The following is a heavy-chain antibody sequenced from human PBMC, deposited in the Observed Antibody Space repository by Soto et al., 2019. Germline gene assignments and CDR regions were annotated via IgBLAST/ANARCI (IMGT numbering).Heavy chain of an antibody. CDR2: IYHSGST. D-gene: IGHD4-17*01. CDR3: ARERSVYGDYGFDY. CDR1: GGSISSYY. Sequence: PSETLSLTCTVSGGSISSYYWSWIRQPPGKGLEWIGYIYHSGSTYYNPSLKSRVTISVDRSKNQFSLKLSSVTAADTAVYYCARERSVYGDYGFDYWGQGTLVTVSS. V-gene: IGHV4-59*12. J-gene: IGHJ4*02.